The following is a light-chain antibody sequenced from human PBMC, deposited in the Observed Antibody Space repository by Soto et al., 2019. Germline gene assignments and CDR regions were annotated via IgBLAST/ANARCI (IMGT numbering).Light chain of an antibody. J-gene: IGKJ2*01. CDR1: QSVTSRY. CDR3: QRDYNSPEYT. Sequence: EIVLTQSPGTLSLSPGERATLSCKASQSVTSRYLALYQQKPGQAPRLLIYGASIRATGIPYRFSGSWSGTDFTLSISRLVFVYFAVYFCQRDYNSPEYTFGQGNKLEIK. V-gene: IGKV3-20*01. CDR2: GAS.